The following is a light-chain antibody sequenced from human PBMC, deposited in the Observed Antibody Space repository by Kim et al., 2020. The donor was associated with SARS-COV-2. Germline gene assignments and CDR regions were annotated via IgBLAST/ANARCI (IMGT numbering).Light chain of an antibody. CDR2: EVS. CDR1: CCDGGCCTY. V-gene: IGLV2-14*01. CDR3: SSYTSSSTFV. J-gene: IGLJ1*01. Sequence: TSPATVTCCDGGCCTYVYRYQQHPGNVHTLVIYEVSQRPSGVSNRFSGSKSANAASLSISVLQAEDEADYYCSSYTSSSTFVFVAGTKVTAL.